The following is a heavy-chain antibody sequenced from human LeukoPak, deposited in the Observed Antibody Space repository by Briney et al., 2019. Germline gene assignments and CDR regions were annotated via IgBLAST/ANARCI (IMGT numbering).Heavy chain of an antibody. CDR1: GFTFSSYA. CDR3: ARGTSFWSGYRSLDY. CDR2: ISYDGSNK. D-gene: IGHD3-3*01. V-gene: IGHV3-30-3*01. Sequence: GGSLRLSCAASGFTFSSYAMHWVRQAPGKGLEWVAVISYDGSNKYYADSVKGRFTISRDNSKNTLYLQMNSLRAEDTAVYYCARGTSFWSGYRSLDYWGQGTLVTVSS. J-gene: IGHJ4*02.